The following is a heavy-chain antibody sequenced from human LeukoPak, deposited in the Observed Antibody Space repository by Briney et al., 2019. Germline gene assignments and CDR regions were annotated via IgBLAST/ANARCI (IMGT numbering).Heavy chain of an antibody. D-gene: IGHD3-10*01. Sequence: PGGSLRLSCAASGFAVSTQYMIWVRQAPGTGLEWASLVDSSGRTFYADSVKDRFYNSRDRSKNTVSLQMNSLRAEDTAIYYCATDGSSRPEASWGQGTRVIVSS. CDR3: ATDGSSRPEAS. V-gene: IGHV3-66*01. J-gene: IGHJ5*02. CDR2: VDSSGRT. CDR1: GFAVSTQY.